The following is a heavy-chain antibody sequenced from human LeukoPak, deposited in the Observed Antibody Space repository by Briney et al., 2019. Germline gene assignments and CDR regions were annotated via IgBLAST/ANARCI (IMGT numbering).Heavy chain of an antibody. V-gene: IGHV3-53*01. Sequence: GGSLRLSCAASGFTVSSNYMSWVRQAPGKGLEWVSVIYSGGSTYYADSVKGRFTISRDNSKNTLYLQMSSLRAEDTAVYYCARDSADFDWSFDYWGQGTLVTVSS. CDR1: GFTVSSNY. CDR2: IYSGGST. J-gene: IGHJ4*02. D-gene: IGHD3-9*01. CDR3: ARDSADFDWSFDY.